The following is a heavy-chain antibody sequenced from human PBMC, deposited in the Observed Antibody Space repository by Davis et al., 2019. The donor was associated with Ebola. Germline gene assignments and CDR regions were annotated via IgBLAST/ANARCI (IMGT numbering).Heavy chain of an antibody. D-gene: IGHD6-13*01. CDR2: IWYDGSNK. CDR1: GFTFSSYG. V-gene: IGHV3-33*01. Sequence: GESLKISCAASGFTFSSYGMHWVRQAPGKGLEWVAVIWYDGSNKYYADSVKGRFTISRDNSKNTLYLQMNSLRAEGTAVYYCARDGSYSSSWYDYWGQGTLVTVSS. J-gene: IGHJ4*02. CDR3: ARDGSYSSSWYDY.